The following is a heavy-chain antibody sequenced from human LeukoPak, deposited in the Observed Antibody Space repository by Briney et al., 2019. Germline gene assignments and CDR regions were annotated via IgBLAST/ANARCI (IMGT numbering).Heavy chain of an antibody. CDR1: RFSFSDYH. V-gene: IGHV3-11*01. Sequence: AGGSLTLSCAASRFSFSDYHMNWIRQAPGKGLEWISYMSPGGGNIYFADSVKGRFTLSGDNAKHSLDLQMNSLTAEDTAVYYCSSGRDIAVAGPGGYFDYWGQGTLVTVSS. CDR2: MSPGGGNI. CDR3: SSGRDIAVAGPGGYFDY. J-gene: IGHJ4*02. D-gene: IGHD6-19*01.